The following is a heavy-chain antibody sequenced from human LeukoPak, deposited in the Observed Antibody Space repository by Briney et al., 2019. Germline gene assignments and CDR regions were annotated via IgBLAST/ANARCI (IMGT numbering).Heavy chain of an antibody. CDR1: GFTFSSYS. CDR2: ISSSSGTI. D-gene: IGHD5-12*01. V-gene: IGHV3-48*02. CDR3: ARVWGYRNGFDY. J-gene: IGHJ4*02. Sequence: PGGSLRLSCAASGFTFSSYSMNWVRQAPGKGLEWVSYISSSSGTIYYAASVKGRFTISRDNAKNSLYLQMNSLRDEDTAVYYCARVWGYRNGFDYRGQGTLVTVSS.